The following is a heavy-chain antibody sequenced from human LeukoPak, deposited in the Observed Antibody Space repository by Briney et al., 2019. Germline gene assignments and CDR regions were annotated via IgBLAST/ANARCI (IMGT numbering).Heavy chain of an antibody. CDR3: AKHHCSSTSCYRVFDF. Sequence: GRSLRLSCAASGLTFSSYAMHWVRQAPGKGLEWVAVISYDGSNKYYADSVKGRFTISRDNSKNTLYLQMNSLRAEDTAVYYCAKHHCSSTSCYRVFDFWGQGTLVTVSS. J-gene: IGHJ4*02. V-gene: IGHV3-30-3*02. D-gene: IGHD2-2*02. CDR2: ISYDGSNK. CDR1: GLTFSSYA.